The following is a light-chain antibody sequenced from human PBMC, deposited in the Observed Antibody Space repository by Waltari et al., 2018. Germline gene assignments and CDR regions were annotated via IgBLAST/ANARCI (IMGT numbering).Light chain of an antibody. CDR2: KAS. CDR3: QHGYGAPYT. V-gene: IGKV1-16*01. J-gene: IGKJ2*01. Sequence: DIQMTQSPSSLSASVGARVTITCQASQDINNNLAWYQQKPGKVPKFLIYKASSLQSGVPSRFTGSGSGTDFTLTISSLQPEDFATYYCQHGYGAPYTFGQGTKVEI. CDR1: QDINNN.